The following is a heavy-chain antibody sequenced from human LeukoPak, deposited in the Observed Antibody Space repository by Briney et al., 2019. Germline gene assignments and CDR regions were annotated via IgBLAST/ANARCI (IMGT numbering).Heavy chain of an antibody. Sequence: PGGSLRLSCAASGFTFSSYAMHWVRQAPGKGLEWVAVISYDGSNKYYADSVKGRFTISRDNSKNTLYLQMNSLRAEDTAVYYCARVGCSSTSCPLDYYYYYMDVWGKGTTVTVSS. CDR3: ARVGCSSTSCPLDYYYYYMDV. V-gene: IGHV3-30-3*01. CDR1: GFTFSSYA. D-gene: IGHD2-2*01. CDR2: ISYDGSNK. J-gene: IGHJ6*03.